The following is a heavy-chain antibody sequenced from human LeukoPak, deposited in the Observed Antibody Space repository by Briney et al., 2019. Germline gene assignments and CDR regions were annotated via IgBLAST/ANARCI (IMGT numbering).Heavy chain of an antibody. V-gene: IGHV4-30-2*01. D-gene: IGHD2-15*01. J-gene: IGHJ4*02. CDR3: ARASRFSGGSSGVFD. Sequence: SETLSLTCAVSGGSISSGGYSWSWIRQPPGKGLEWIGYIYHSGSTYYNPSLKSRVTTSVDRSKNQFSLKLSSVTAADTAVYYCARASRFSGGSSGVFDWGQGTLVTVSS. CDR1: GGSISSGGYS. CDR2: IYHSGST.